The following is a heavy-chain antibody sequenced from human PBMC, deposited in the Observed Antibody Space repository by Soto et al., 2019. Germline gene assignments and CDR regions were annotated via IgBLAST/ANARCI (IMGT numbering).Heavy chain of an antibody. V-gene: IGHV3-23*01. D-gene: IGHD5-12*01. CDR2: ISGSGGST. J-gene: IGHJ4*02. Sequence: PGGSLRLSCAASGFTFSSYAMSWVRQAPGKGLEWVSAISGSGGSTYYADSVKGRFTISRGNSKNTLYLQMNSLRAEDTAVYYCAKDPMGRGYSGYYYFSSGWHQLNHFDYWGQGTLVTVSS. CDR1: GFTFSSYA. CDR3: AKDPMGRGYSGYYYFSSGWHQLNHFDY.